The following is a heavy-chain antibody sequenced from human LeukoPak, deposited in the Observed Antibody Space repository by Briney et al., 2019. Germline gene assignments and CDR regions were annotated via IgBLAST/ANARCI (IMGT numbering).Heavy chain of an antibody. D-gene: IGHD1-26*01. CDR3: ARDASGSSTGLIDS. J-gene: IGHJ4*02. CDR1: GFTLSSYG. V-gene: IGHV3-21*05. Sequence: GGSLRLSCAASGFTLSSYGMNWVRQAPGKGLEWVSYISTGSYYIYYADSVKGRFTISRDNAKNSLYLQMYSLTTEDTAVYYCARDASGSSTGLIDSWPQGPLVRVPS. CDR2: ISTGSYYI.